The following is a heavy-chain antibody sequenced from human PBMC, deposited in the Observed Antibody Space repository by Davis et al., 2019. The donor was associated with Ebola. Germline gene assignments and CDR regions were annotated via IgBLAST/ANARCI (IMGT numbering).Heavy chain of an antibody. Sequence: PGGSLRLSCAASGFTFRNYAMHWVRQAPGKGLEWVAVVSHSEREKFYADSVEDRFTISRDNSENTLYLQMNSLTADDTAVYYCARAVFHEVLDYWGQGTPVTVSS. CDR2: VSHSEREK. V-gene: IGHV3-30*04. J-gene: IGHJ4*02. CDR1: GFTFRNYA. D-gene: IGHD3-3*01. CDR3: ARAVFHEVLDY.